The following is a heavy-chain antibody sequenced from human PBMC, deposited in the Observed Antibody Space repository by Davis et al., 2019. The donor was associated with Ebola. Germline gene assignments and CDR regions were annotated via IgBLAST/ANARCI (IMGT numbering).Heavy chain of an antibody. V-gene: IGHV3-30*18. CDR1: GFTFSSYG. CDR3: AKERSSWYMRAEYFQH. CDR2: ISYDGSNK. Sequence: GESLKISCAASGFTFSSYGMHWVRQAPGKGLEWVAVISYDGSNKYYAGSVKGRFTISRDNSKNTLYLQMNSLRAEDTAVYYCAKERSSWYMRAEYFQHWGQGTLVTVSS. D-gene: IGHD6-13*01. J-gene: IGHJ1*01.